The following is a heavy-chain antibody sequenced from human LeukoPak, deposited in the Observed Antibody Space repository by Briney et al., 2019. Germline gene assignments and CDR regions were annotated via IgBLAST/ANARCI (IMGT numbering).Heavy chain of an antibody. D-gene: IGHD3-22*01. CDR2: ISGSGGST. CDR3: AKSSYYDASGYYREYYFDY. J-gene: IGHJ4*02. CDR1: GFTFSSYA. Sequence: GGSLRLSCAASGFTFSSYAMSWVRQAPGKGLEWVSAISGSGGSTYYADSVKGRFPISRDKTKNTLYLQMNSLRAEDTAVYYCAKSSYYDASGYYREYYFDYWGQGTLVTVSS. V-gene: IGHV3-23*01.